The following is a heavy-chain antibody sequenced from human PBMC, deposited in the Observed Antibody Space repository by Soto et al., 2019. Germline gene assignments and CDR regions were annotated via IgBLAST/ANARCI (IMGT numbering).Heavy chain of an antibody. CDR3: AKGDYTSYYYYGMDV. Sequence: PGGSLRLSCAASGFTFSSYGMHWVRQAPGKGLEWVAVISYDGSNKYYADSVKGRFTISRDNSKNTLYLQMNSLRAEDTAVYYCAKGDYTSYYYYGMDVWCQRTVVTVSS. CDR1: GFTFSSYG. D-gene: IGHD4-4*01. CDR2: ISYDGSNK. V-gene: IGHV3-30*18. J-gene: IGHJ6*02.